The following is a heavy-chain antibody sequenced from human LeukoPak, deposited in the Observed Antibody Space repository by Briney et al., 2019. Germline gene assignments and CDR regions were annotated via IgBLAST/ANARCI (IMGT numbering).Heavy chain of an antibody. V-gene: IGHV3-23*01. Sequence: HAGGSLRLSWAASGFTFSSSAMSWVRQAPGKGLGWVSGISGSGDKTYYADSVKGRFTISRDNSKNTLSLQMNSLRGEDTAVYYCAKQYSSSSSDPWGQGTRVTVSS. CDR3: AKQYSSSSSDP. D-gene: IGHD6-6*01. J-gene: IGHJ5*02. CDR1: GFTFSSSA. CDR2: ISGSGDKT.